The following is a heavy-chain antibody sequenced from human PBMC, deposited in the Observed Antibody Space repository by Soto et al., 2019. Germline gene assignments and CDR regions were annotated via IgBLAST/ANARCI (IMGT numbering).Heavy chain of an antibody. Sequence: SQTPSITCAISGDSVSSNSAAWNWVRQSPSRGLEWLGRTYYRSKWYNDYAVSVKSRITINPDTSKNQFSLQLNSVTPEDTAVYYCARDRTQRAAAGNYYGMDVWGQGTTVTVS. D-gene: IGHD6-13*01. V-gene: IGHV6-1*01. CDR1: GDSVSSNSAA. CDR3: ARDRTQRAAAGNYYGMDV. CDR2: TYYRSKWYN. J-gene: IGHJ6*02.